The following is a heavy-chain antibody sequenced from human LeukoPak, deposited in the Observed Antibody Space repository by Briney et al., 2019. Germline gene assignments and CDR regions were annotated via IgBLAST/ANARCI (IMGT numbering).Heavy chain of an antibody. CDR1: GGSISSSSYY. J-gene: IGHJ3*01. CDR3: AGDQVPV. Sequence: PSETLSLTCTVSGGSISSSSYYWGWIRQPPGTGLEWIGSIYPSGSTNYNPSLKSRVTISVDTSKNQFPLKLSSVTAADTAVYYCAGDQVPVWGQGTMVTVSS. V-gene: IGHV4-39*06. CDR2: IYPSGST.